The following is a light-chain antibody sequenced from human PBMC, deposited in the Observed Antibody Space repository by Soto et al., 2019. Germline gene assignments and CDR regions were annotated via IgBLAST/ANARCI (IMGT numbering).Light chain of an antibody. CDR1: QSVSSSY. CDR2: VAS. V-gene: IGKV3-20*01. J-gene: IGKJ2*01. CDR3: QQYYSSPYT. Sequence: EIVLTQSPGTLSLSPGERATLSCRASQSVSSSYLAWYQQKPGQAPRLLVYVASSSATGIPDRFSGRGSGTDFTLTISRLETEDFAVYYCQQYYSSPYTFSQGTKLEIK.